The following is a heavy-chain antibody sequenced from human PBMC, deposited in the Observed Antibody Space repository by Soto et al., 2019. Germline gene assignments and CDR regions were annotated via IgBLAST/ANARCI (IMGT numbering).Heavy chain of an antibody. CDR3: ARGYYDSSGYYPPIQH. CDR1: GFTFSSYA. V-gene: IGHV3-30-3*01. CDR2: ISYDGSNK. D-gene: IGHD3-22*01. Sequence: GGSLRLSCAASGFTFSSYAMHWVRQAPGKGLEWVAVISYDGSNKYYADSVKGRFTISRDNSKNTLYLQMNSLRAEDTAVYYCARGYYDSSGYYPPIQHWGQGTLVTVSS. J-gene: IGHJ1*01.